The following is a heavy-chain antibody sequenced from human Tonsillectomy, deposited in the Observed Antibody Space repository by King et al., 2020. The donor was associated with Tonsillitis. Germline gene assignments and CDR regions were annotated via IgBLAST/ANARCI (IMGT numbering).Heavy chain of an antibody. CDR2: IWYDGSNK. V-gene: IGHV3-30*02. D-gene: IGHD2-15*01. CDR3: AKDAGWQQVISQGFHFDY. CDR1: GFIFSGYG. J-gene: IGHJ4*02. Sequence: EQLVQSGGGVVQPGGSLRLSCAASGFIFSGYGMHWVRQAPVKGLEWLAFIWYDGSNKYYADSTKGRFTISRDNSKNTLYLQMNSLRDDDTAVYYCAKDAGWQQVISQGFHFDYWGQGTLVTVSS.